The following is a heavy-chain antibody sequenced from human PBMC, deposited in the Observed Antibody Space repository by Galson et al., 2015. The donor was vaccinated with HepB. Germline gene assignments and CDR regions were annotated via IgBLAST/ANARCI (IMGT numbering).Heavy chain of an antibody. J-gene: IGHJ5*02. CDR1: GDSVSSNSAA. V-gene: IGHV6-1*01. Sequence: CAISGDSVSSNSAAWNWIRQSPSRGLEWLGRTYYRSKWYNDYAVSVKSRITINPDTSKNQFSLQLSSVTAADTAVYYCARGRKYQLLPMRGNWFDPWGQGTLVTVSS. D-gene: IGHD2-2*01. CDR2: TYYRSKWYN. CDR3: ARGRKYQLLPMRGNWFDP.